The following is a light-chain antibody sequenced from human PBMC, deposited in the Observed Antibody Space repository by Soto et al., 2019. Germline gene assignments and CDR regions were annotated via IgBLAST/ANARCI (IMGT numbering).Light chain of an antibody. J-gene: IGLJ2*01. CDR2: DVS. CDR3: SSYTSSSTQV. CDR1: SSDVGGYNY. Sequence: QSALTQPASVSGSPGQSITISCTGTSSDVGGYNYVSWYQQHPGKAPKLMIYDVSNRPSGVSNRFSGSKSGNTASLTISGLLAEDEADYYCSSYTSSSTQVFGGGTKLTV. V-gene: IGLV2-14*01.